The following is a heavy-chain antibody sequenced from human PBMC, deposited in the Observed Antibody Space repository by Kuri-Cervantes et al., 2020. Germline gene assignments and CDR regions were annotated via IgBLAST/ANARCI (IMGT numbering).Heavy chain of an antibody. CDR1: GGSVSSGSYY. D-gene: IGHD5-24*01. V-gene: IGHV4-61*01. CDR3: AKEMATNVFDY. Sequence: SETLSLTCTVSGGSVSSGSYYWSWIRQPPGKGLEWIGYIYYSGSTNYNPSLKSRVTISVDTSKNQFSLKLGSVTAADTAVYYCAKEMATNVFDYWGQGTLVTVSS. CDR2: IYYSGST. J-gene: IGHJ4*02.